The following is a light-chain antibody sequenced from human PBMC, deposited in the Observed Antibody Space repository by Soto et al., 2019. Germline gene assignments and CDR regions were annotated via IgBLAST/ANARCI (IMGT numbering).Light chain of an antibody. CDR1: QSINSW. Sequence: DIQMTQSPSTLSASVGDRVTITCRASQSINSWLAWYQQEPGKAPKVLIYKASSLQSGVPSRFSCSGSGTEFTLTISSLQPDDFATYCCQHYNSYPPWTFGQGTKVEIK. CDR3: QHYNSYPPWT. CDR2: KAS. V-gene: IGKV1-5*03. J-gene: IGKJ1*01.